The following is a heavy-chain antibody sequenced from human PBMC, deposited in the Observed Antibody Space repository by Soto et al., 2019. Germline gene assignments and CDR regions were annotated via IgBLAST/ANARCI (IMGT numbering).Heavy chain of an antibody. D-gene: IGHD4-17*01. Sequence: PSETLSLTCTVSGGSISSCYWSWIRQPAGKGLEWIGRIYTSGSTNYNPSLKSRVTMSVXXXXXXFXLXLXXXTAAXTAVYYCARETATVTFFDYWGQGTLVTVSS. V-gene: IGHV4-4*07. J-gene: IGHJ4*02. CDR1: GGSISSCY. CDR2: IYTSGST. CDR3: ARETATVTFFDY.